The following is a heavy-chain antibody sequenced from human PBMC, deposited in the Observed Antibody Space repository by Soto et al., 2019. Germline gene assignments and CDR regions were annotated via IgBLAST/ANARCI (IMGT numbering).Heavy chain of an antibody. V-gene: IGHV3-7*02. CDR2: IKAGGSEK. D-gene: IGHD3-3*01. Sequence: GGSLRLSCVASGITFRNHWMTWVRQAPGRGLEWVANIKAGGSEKFYVDSVKGRFTISRDDTKSSLYLQMNNLRAEDTALYYCATRPTGERYFGVFVWWSQGTLVTVSS. CDR1: GITFRNHW. CDR3: ATRPTGERYFGVFVW. J-gene: IGHJ4*02.